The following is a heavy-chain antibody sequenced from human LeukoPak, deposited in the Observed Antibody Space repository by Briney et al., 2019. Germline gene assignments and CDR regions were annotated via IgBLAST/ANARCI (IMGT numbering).Heavy chain of an antibody. CDR3: ARQIGLLWFGELLYNFDY. D-gene: IGHD3-10*01. Sequence: PSETLSLTCAVYGGSFSGYYWSWIRQPPGKGVEWIGSIYYSGSTYYNPSLKSRVTISVDTSKNQFSLKLSSVTAADTAVYYCARQIGLLWFGELLYNFDYWGQGTLVTVSS. V-gene: IGHV4-34*01. J-gene: IGHJ4*02. CDR2: IYYSGST. CDR1: GGSFSGYY.